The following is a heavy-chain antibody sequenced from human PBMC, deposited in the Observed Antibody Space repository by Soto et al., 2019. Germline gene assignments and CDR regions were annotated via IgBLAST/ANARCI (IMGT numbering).Heavy chain of an antibody. J-gene: IGHJ6*02. CDR3: ARDYKQPETTRNYFYGMAV. CDR1: GGSIISGDYY. V-gene: IGHV4-30-4*01. CDR2: IYYSGST. Sequence: SETLSRTCSVSGGSIISGDYYWSWIRQPPRKGLEWIGYIYYSGSTYYNPSLKSRGTISVDTSKNQLSLKLSSVPAADTAVYYCARDYKQPETTRNYFYGMAVSGQGTIVTFXS. D-gene: IGHD6-13*01.